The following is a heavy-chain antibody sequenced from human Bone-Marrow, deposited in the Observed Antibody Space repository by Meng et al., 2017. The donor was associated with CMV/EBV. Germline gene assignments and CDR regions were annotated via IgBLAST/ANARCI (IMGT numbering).Heavy chain of an antibody. J-gene: IGHJ6*02. CDR2: ISSSGSTI. CDR1: GFTFSDYY. CDR3: VRGKKGAPYGMDV. Sequence: LSLTCAASGFTFSDYYMSWIRQAPGKGLEWVSYISSSGSTIYYADSVKGRFTISRDNAKNSLYLQMNSLRAEDTAVYYCVRGKKGAPYGMDVWGQGTTVTVSS. D-gene: IGHD3-16*01. V-gene: IGHV3-11*01.